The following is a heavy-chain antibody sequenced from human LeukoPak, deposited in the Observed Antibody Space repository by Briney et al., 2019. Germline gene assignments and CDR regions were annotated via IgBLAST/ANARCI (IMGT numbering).Heavy chain of an antibody. CDR1: GFTFDDYG. CDR2: INWNGGST. CDR3: ARAGSIMGATLDFDY. V-gene: IGHV3-20*04. J-gene: IGHJ4*02. D-gene: IGHD1-26*01. Sequence: GGSLRLSCAASGFTFDDYGMSWVRQAPGKGLEWVSGINWNGGSTGYADSVKGRFTISRDNAKNSLYLQMNSLRAEDTALYYCARAGSIMGATLDFDYWGQGTLVTVSS.